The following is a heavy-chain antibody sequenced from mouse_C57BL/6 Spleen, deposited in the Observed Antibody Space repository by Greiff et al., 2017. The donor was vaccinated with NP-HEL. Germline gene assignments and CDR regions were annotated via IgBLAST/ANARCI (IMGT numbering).Heavy chain of an antibody. CDR3: ARGARVGGYSYALDY. CDR2: IHPNGGST. V-gene: IGHV1-64*01. CDR1: GYTFTSYW. Sequence: VQLQQPGAELVKPGASVKLSCKASGYTFTSYWMNWVKQRPGKGLEWIGMIHPNGGSTNYNEKFKSKATLTVDKSSSTAYMQLSSLTSEDSAVYYCARGARVGGYSYALDYWGQGTSVTVSS. J-gene: IGHJ4*01. D-gene: IGHD2-3*01.